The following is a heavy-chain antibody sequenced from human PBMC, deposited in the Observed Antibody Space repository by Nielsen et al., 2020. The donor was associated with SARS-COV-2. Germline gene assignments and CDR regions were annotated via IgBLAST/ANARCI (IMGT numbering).Heavy chain of an antibody. V-gene: IGHV4-61*08. J-gene: IGHJ6*02. Sequence: SETLSLTCTVSGGSISSGGYYWSWIRQHPGKGLEWIGYIYYSGSTNYNPSLKSRVTISVDTSKNQFSLKLSSVTAADTAVYYCARIEYDFWSGYYPLYGMDVWGQGTTVTVSS. CDR1: GGSISSGGYY. D-gene: IGHD3-3*01. CDR2: IYYSGST. CDR3: ARIEYDFWSGYYPLYGMDV.